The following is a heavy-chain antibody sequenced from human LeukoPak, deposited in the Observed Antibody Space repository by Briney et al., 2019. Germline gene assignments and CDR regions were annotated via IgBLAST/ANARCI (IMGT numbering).Heavy chain of an antibody. J-gene: IGHJ4*02. V-gene: IGHV4-59*08. CDR1: GGSISSYY. CDR2: IYYSGST. CDR3: ASGNYGDYVPGWDY. D-gene: IGHD4-17*01. Sequence: SETLSLTCTVSGGSISSYYWSWIRQPPGKGLEWIGYIYYSGSTNYNPSLKSRVTISVDTSKNQFSLKLSSMTAADTAVYYCASGNYGDYVPGWDYWGQGTLVTVSS.